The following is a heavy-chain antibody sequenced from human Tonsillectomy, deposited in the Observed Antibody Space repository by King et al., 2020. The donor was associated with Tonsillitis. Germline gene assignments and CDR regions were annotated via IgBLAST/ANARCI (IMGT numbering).Heavy chain of an antibody. V-gene: IGHV3-48*03. Sequence: VQLVESGGGLVQPGGSLRLSCAASGCTFSSYEMNWVRQAPGKGLEGVLYISSSGSTIYYADFVKGRFTISRDKAKNSLYLQMNSLRAEDTAVYYCAGGSYSSSWYRPYYYYYMDVWGKGTTVTVSS. D-gene: IGHD6-13*01. CDR3: AGGSYSSSWYRPYYYYYMDV. J-gene: IGHJ6*03. CDR2: ISSSGSTI. CDR1: GCTFSSYE.